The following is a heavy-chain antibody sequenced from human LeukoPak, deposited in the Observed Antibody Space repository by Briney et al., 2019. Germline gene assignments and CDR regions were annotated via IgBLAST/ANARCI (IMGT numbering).Heavy chain of an antibody. CDR1: GFPFRGYW. CDR3: ARAAYMSSPDY. V-gene: IGHV3-74*01. Sequence: GGSLGISCAASGFPFRGYWMLWFRPAPGQGPVWVSRIDNDGSSTTYADSVKGRFTISRDNAKNTLYLQMSSLRGEDTAVYYCARAAYMSSPDYWGQGTLVTVSS. J-gene: IGHJ4*02. CDR2: IDNDGSST. D-gene: IGHD6-6*01.